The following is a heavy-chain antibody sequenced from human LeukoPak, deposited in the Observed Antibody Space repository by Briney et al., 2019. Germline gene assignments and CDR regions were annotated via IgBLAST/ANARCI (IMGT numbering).Heavy chain of an antibody. Sequence: GESLKISCKGSGYSFTNSWIGWVRQLPGKSLEWMGIIYPGYCDTRYSPSFQGQVIISADKSISTAYLQWGSLKASDTAIYYCASLAAITTWFAPWGQGTLVTVSS. J-gene: IGHJ5*02. CDR1: GYSFTNSW. CDR3: ASLAAITTWFAP. CDR2: IYPGYCDT. D-gene: IGHD5-12*01. V-gene: IGHV5-51*01.